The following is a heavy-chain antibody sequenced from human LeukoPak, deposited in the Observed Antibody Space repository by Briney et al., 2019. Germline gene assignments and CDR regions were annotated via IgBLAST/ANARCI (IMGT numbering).Heavy chain of an antibody. V-gene: IGHV4-59*01. CDR3: ASTHPYYGSGSYSYYFDY. Sequence: SETLSLTCTVSGGSISSYYWSWIRQPPGKGLEWIGYIYYSGSTNYNPSLKSRVTISVDTSKNQFSLKLSSVTAADTAVYYCASTHPYYGSGSYSYYFDYWGQGTLVTVSS. CDR1: GGSISSYY. CDR2: IYYSGST. D-gene: IGHD3-10*01. J-gene: IGHJ4*02.